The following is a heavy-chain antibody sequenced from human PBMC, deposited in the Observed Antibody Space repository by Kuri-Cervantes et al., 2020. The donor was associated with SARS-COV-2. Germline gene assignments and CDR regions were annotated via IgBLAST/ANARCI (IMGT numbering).Heavy chain of an antibody. CDR2: INHSGST. J-gene: IGHJ6*02. D-gene: IGHD2-2*01. CDR1: GGSFSGYY. V-gene: IGHV4-34*01. Sequence: SETLSLTCAVYGGSFSGYYWSWIRQPPGKGLEWIGEINHSGSTNCNPSLKSRVTISVDTSKNQFSLKLSSVTAADTAVYYCARVSVVVVPAAIHYYYGMDVWGQGTTVTVSS. CDR3: ARVSVVVVPAAIHYYYGMDV.